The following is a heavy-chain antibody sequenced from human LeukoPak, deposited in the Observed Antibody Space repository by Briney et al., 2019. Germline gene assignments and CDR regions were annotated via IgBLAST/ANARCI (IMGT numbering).Heavy chain of an antibody. CDR2: IIPILGIA. CDR1: GGTFSSYT. Sequence: XXKAXGGTFSSYTIXWVRQAPGQGLEXMGRIIPILGIANYAQKFQGRVTITADKSTSTAYMELSSLRSEDTAVYYCVRTQPHSHRIAARLWGQGTLVTVSS. CDR3: VRTQPHSHRIAARL. J-gene: IGHJ4*02. V-gene: IGHV1-69*02. D-gene: IGHD6-6*01.